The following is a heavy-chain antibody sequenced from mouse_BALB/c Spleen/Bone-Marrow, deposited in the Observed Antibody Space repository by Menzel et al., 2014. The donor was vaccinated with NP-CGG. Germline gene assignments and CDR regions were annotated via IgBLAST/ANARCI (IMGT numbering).Heavy chain of an antibody. CDR1: GFTFSSYA. Sequence: EVQLVESGGGLVKLGGSLKLSCAASGFTFSSYAMSWVRQSPEKRLEWVAEISSGGSYTYYPDTVTGRFTISRDNAKNTLYLEMSSLRSEDTAMYYCARDSSGYFDYWGQGTTLTVSS. CDR2: ISSGGSYT. D-gene: IGHD3-1*01. J-gene: IGHJ2*01. V-gene: IGHV5-9-4*01. CDR3: ARDSSGYFDY.